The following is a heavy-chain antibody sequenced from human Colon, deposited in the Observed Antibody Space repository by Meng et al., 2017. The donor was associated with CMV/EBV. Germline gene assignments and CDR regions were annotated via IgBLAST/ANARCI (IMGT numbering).Heavy chain of an antibody. CDR3: ATYSVYDFWSGHYYFDY. CDR1: GFSVSSDY. V-gene: IGHV3-66*02. J-gene: IGHJ4*02. CDR2: IYGSHNT. Sequence: GESLKISCAASGFSVSSDYMTWVRQAPGKGLEWVSVIYGSHNTNYIKSVRGRFTISRDNSKNTLYLQMNSLRVEDTAVYYCATYSVYDFWSGHYYFDYWGQGTLVTVSS. D-gene: IGHD3-3*01.